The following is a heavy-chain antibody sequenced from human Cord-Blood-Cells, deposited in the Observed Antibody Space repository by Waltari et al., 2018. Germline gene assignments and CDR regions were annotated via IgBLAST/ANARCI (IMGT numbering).Heavy chain of an antibody. J-gene: IGHJ6*02. CDR2: IYPGDSDT. V-gene: IGHV5-51*01. Sequence: EVQLVQSGAEVKKPGESLKISCKGSGYSFTSYWIGWVRQMPGKGLDWMGIIYPGDSDTSYSPSFQCQVTISADKSISTAYLQWSSLKASDTAMYYCARLGGRSRPYYYYGMDVWGQGTTVTVSS. CDR3: ARLGGRSRPYYYYGMDV. D-gene: IGHD3-16*01. CDR1: GYSFTSYW.